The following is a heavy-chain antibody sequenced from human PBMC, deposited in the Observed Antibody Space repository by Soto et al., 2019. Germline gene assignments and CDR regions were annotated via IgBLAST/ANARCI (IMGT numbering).Heavy chain of an antibody. CDR3: ARDRGVLRYFDWHIDY. CDR1: GYTFTSYG. CDR2: ISAYNGNT. D-gene: IGHD3-9*01. V-gene: IGHV1-18*01. Sequence: ASVKVSCKASGYTFTSYGISWVRQAPGQGLEWMGWISAYNGNTNYAQKLQGRGTMTTDTSTSTAYMELRSLRSDDTAVYYCARDRGVLRYFDWHIDYWGQGTLVTVSS. J-gene: IGHJ4*02.